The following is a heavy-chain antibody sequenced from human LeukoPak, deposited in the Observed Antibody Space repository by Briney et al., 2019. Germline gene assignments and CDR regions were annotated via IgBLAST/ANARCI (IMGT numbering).Heavy chain of an antibody. V-gene: IGHV3-48*03. CDR1: GFTFSSYE. CDR3: ARDYCSSTSCYDY. J-gene: IGHJ4*02. Sequence: GGSLRLSCAASGFTFSSYEMNWVRQAPGKGLEWVSYISSSGSTIYYADSVKGRLTISRDNAKNSLYLQMDSLRAEDTAVYYCARDYCSSTSCYDYWGQGTLVTVSS. D-gene: IGHD2-2*01. CDR2: ISSSGSTI.